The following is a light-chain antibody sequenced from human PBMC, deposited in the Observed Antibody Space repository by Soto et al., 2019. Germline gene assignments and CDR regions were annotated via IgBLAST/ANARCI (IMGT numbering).Light chain of an antibody. J-gene: IGLJ3*02. V-gene: IGLV1-47*02. CDR2: SND. CDR1: TSNMGSNN. Sequence: QSALAQPPSVSGTPGQRLTISCSGGTSNMGSNNVYWYQQLPGAAPKLLIYSNDQRPSGVPERFSGSRSGTSASLAISDLRSEDEGDYFCAAWDDSLRGVMFGGGTKLTVL. CDR3: AAWDDSLRGVM.